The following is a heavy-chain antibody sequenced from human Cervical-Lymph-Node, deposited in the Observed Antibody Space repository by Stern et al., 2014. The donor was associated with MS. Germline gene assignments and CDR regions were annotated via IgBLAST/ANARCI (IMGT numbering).Heavy chain of an antibody. CDR1: GGTISNYI. CDR3: ARATSDYIWGTYRFLDS. V-gene: IGHV1-69*01. Sequence: VQLEESGAEVKKPGSSVKVSCKASGGTISNYIIGWVRQAPGPGLEWMGGIIPRFGIANDAKKFQDRFTITADESTSTAYMDQSSLRSEDTAVYYCARATSDYIWGTYRFLDSWGQGTLVIVSS. J-gene: IGHJ4*02. CDR2: IIPRFGIA. D-gene: IGHD3-16*02.